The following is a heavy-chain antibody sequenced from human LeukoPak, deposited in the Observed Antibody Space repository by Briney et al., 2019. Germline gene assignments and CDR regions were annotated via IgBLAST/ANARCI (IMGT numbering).Heavy chain of an antibody. Sequence: PGGSLRLSCAASGFTFSSYGMHWVRQAPGKGLEWAAFIRHDGSNKYYADSVKGRFTISRDNSKNTLYLQMNSLRAEDTAVYYCAKGGFVDIVAPITGEVDYHYYYMDVWGKGTTVTISS. CDR1: GFTFSSYG. CDR3: AKGGFVDIVAPITGEVDYHYYYMDV. CDR2: IRHDGSNK. J-gene: IGHJ6*03. D-gene: IGHD5-12*01. V-gene: IGHV3-30*02.